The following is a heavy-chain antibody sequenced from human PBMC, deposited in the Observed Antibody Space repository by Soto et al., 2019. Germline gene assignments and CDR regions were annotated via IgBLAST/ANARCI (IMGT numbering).Heavy chain of an antibody. CDR3: VQSRCGGDCLQSYSSHYYYGLDV. D-gene: IGHD2-21*02. CDR2: IYWDDDK. J-gene: IGHJ6*02. Sequence: QITLKESGPTLVKPTQTLTLTCTFSGLSLSTTGVGVGWIRQPPGKALEWLALIYWDDDKRYSPSLKSRLTITKDTSNSHVVLTMTNMDPVDTATYYCVQSRCGGDCLQSYSSHYYYGLDVWGQGTTVTVSS. V-gene: IGHV2-5*02. CDR1: GLSLSTTGVG.